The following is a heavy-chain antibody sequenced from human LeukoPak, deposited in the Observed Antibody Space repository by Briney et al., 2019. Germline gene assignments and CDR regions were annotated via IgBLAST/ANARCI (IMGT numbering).Heavy chain of an antibody. CDR1: GFTFSTYG. CDR3: AKELPIVIVPAAVDC. Sequence: GGSLRLSCAASGFTFSTYGMSWIRQAPGEGLEWVSGIRANGVDTYYTNSVKGRFTVSRDNTNNTLYLQMNTLRAEDTAVYYCAKELPIVIVPAAVDCWGQGTLVTVSS. J-gene: IGHJ4*02. CDR2: IRANGVDT. V-gene: IGHV3-23*01. D-gene: IGHD2-2*01.